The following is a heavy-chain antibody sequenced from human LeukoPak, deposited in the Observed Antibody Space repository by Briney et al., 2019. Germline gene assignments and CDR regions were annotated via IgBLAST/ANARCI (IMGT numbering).Heavy chain of an antibody. Sequence: PGGSLRLSCAASGFTFSSYAMSWVRQAPGKGLEWVSVISGSGDTTNYADSVKGRFTISRDNSKNTLYLQMNSLRAEDTAVYYCAKGAWIQPMNWFDPWGQGTLVTVSS. V-gene: IGHV3-23*01. D-gene: IGHD5-18*01. CDR3: AKGAWIQPMNWFDP. CDR1: GFTFSSYA. CDR2: ISGSGDTT. J-gene: IGHJ5*02.